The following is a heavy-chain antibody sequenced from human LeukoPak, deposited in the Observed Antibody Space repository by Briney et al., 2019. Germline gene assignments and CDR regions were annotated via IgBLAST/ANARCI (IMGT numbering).Heavy chain of an antibody. D-gene: IGHD2-8*01. V-gene: IGHV3-21*01. Sequence: PGGSLRLSCAASGFTFSSYSMNWVRQAPGKGLEWVSSISSSSSYIYYADSVKGRFTISRDNAKNSLYLQMNSLRAEDTAVYHCAREPNGALDIWGQGTTVTVSS. CDR1: GFTFSSYS. CDR2: ISSSSSYI. J-gene: IGHJ3*02. CDR3: AREPNGALDI.